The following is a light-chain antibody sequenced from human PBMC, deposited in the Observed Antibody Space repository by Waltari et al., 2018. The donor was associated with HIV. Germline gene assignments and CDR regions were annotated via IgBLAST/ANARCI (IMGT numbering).Light chain of an antibody. V-gene: IGLV2-14*03. CDR2: DVS. J-gene: IGLJ1*01. Sequence: QSALTQPASVSGSPGQSITISCTGTSSDVGGYIYVSWYQQHPGKDPKLMIYDVSNRPSGVSNRFSGSKSGNTASLTISGLQAEDEADYYCSSYTSSSTYVFGTGTKVTVL. CDR3: SSYTSSSTYV. CDR1: SSDVGGYIY.